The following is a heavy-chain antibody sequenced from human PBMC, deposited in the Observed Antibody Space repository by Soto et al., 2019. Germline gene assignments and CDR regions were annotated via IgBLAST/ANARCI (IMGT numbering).Heavy chain of an antibody. CDR2: IIPIFGTA. V-gene: IGHV1-69*06. Sequence: AAVKDSCKASGGTFSSYAISWVRQAPGQGLEWMGGIIPIFGTANYAQKFQGRVTITADKSTSTAYMELSSLRSEDTAVYYCARVWETMVRGVIRDAFDIWGEGKMVTV. J-gene: IGHJ3*02. CDR3: ARVWETMVRGVIRDAFDI. D-gene: IGHD3-10*01. CDR1: GGTFSSYA.